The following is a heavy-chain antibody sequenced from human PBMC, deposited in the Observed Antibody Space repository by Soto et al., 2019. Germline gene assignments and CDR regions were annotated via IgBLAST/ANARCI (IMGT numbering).Heavy chain of an antibody. CDR2: IYTSGNT. Sequence: PSETLSLTCTVSGDSISIYYWSWIRQPAGKGLEWIGRIYTSGNTNYNPSLKSRVTMSVDTSKNQFSLKVSSVTAADTAVYYCARDYWRGWYGRGFDYWGQGTLVTVFS. D-gene: IGHD6-19*01. V-gene: IGHV4-4*07. CDR3: ARDYWRGWYGRGFDY. J-gene: IGHJ4*02. CDR1: GDSISIYY.